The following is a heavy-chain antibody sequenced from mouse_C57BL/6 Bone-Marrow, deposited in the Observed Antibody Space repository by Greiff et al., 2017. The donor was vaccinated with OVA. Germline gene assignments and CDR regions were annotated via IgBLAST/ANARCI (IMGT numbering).Heavy chain of an antibody. J-gene: IGHJ3*01. V-gene: IGHV1-9*01. D-gene: IGHD1-1*01. CDR1: GYTFTGYW. CDR3: ARDGYYGSSPLAY. Sequence: QVQLQQSGAELMKPGASVKLSCKATGYTFTGYWIEWVKQRPGHGLEWIGEIYPGSGSTNYNEKFKGKATFTADTSSNTAYMQLSILTTEDSAIYYCARDGYYGSSPLAYWGQGTLVTVSA. CDR2: IYPGSGST.